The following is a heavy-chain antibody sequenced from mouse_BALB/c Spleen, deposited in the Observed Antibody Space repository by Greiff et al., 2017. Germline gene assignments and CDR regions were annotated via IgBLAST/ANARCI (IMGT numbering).Heavy chain of an antibody. CDR1: GYTFSSYW. Sequence: VKLQQSGAELMKPGASVKISCKATGYTFSSYWIEWVKQRPGHGLEWIGEILPGSGSTNYNEKFKGKATFTADTSSNTAYMQLSSLTSEDSAVYYCAGYRYVFDYWGQGTTLTVSS. V-gene: IGHV1-9*01. D-gene: IGHD2-14*01. CDR2: ILPGSGST. CDR3: AGYRYVFDY. J-gene: IGHJ2*01.